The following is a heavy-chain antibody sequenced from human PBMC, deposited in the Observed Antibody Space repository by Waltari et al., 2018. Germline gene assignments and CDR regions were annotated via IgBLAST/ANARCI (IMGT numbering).Heavy chain of an antibody. D-gene: IGHD3-3*01. V-gene: IGHV1-69*01. CDR3: VLRSDTDPISEFDY. CDR1: GGTFSSYA. CDR2: IIPIFGSA. J-gene: IGHJ4*02. Sequence: QVQLVQSGAEVKKPGSSVKVSCKASGGTFSSYAISWVRQAPGQGLEWMGGIIPIFGSANYAQKFNGRVTITEDESTSTDYMELSSLRSEDTAVYYCVLRSDTDPISEFDYWGQGTLVTVSS.